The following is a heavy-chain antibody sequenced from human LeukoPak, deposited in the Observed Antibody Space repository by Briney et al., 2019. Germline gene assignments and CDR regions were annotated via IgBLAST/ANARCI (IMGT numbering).Heavy chain of an antibody. CDR2: IGTESDP. J-gene: IGHJ2*01. CDR3: ASGERPPPYTTDAWYFAL. CDR1: GFTFSNSD. V-gene: IGHV3-13*05. D-gene: IGHD1-26*01. Sequence: PGRSLRLSCAASGFTFSNSDMHWVRQSAGKGLEWVSTIGTESDPFYPGSVKGRFTISRDNAKNSLYLQMNSLRAGDTGVYYCASGERPPPYTTDAWYFALWGRGTLVTVSS.